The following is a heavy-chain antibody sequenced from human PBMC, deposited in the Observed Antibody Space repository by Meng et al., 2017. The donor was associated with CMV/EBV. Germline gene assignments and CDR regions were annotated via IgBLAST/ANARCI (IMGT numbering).Heavy chain of an antibody. D-gene: IGHD6-19*01. Sequence: GESLKISCAASGFTVSSNYMSWVRQAPGKGLEWVSVIYSGGSTYYADSVKGRFTISRDNSKNTLYLQKNSLRAEDTAVYYCARDGVAGIDYWGQGTLVTVSS. V-gene: IGHV3-53*01. CDR3: ARDGVAGIDY. J-gene: IGHJ4*02. CDR1: GFTVSSNY. CDR2: IYSGGST.